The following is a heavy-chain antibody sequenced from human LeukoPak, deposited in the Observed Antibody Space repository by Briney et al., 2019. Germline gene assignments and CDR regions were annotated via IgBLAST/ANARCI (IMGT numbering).Heavy chain of an antibody. J-gene: IGHJ5*02. V-gene: IGHV1-2*02. CDR3: ATSVFLVPPASQKGRVPPFDP. Sequence: ASVRVSCKASGYTFSDYYIHWLRQAPGQGLEWMGWINPNDGGTSYSETFQGRVTMTRDTSITTVYMEMSSLRSDDTAVYYCATSVFLVPPASQKGRVPPFDPWGQGTLVTVSS. CDR1: GYTFSDYY. CDR2: INPNDGGT. D-gene: IGHD2-2*01.